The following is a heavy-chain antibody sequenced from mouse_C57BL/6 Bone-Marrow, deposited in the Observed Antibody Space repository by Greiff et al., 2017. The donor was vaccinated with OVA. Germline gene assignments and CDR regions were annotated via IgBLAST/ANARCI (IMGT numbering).Heavy chain of an antibody. D-gene: IGHD4-1*01. J-gene: IGHJ3*01. CDR3: ARSGTGPFAD. Sequence: QVQLQQPGAELVMPGASVKLSCKASGYTFTSYWMHWVKQRPGQGLEWIGEIDPSDSYTNYNQKFKGKSTLTVDKSSSTAYMQRSSLTSEDSAVYYCARSGTGPFADWGQGTLVTVSA. CDR2: IDPSDSYT. CDR1: GYTFTSYW. V-gene: IGHV1-69*01.